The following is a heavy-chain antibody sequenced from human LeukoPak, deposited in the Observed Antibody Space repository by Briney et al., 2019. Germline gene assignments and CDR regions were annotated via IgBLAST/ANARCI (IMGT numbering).Heavy chain of an antibody. Sequence: SETLSLTCTVSGGSVSSGSYYWSWIRQPPGKGLEWIGYIYYSGSTNYNPSLKSRVTISVDTSKNQFSLKLSSVTAADTAVYYWARGSGYSLVGGLVDYWGQGPLVTVSS. CDR1: GGSVSSGSYY. D-gene: IGHD5-18*01. V-gene: IGHV4-61*01. CDR3: ARGSGYSLVGGLVDY. CDR2: IYYSGST. J-gene: IGHJ4*02.